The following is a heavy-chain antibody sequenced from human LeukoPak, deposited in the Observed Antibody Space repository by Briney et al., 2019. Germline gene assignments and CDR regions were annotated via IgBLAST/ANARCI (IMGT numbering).Heavy chain of an antibody. CDR1: GFTFTSSA. V-gene: IGHV1-58*01. CDR3: AADINYYYYYMDV. J-gene: IGHJ6*03. Sequence: SVKFSCKASGFTFTSSAVQWVRQARGQRLEWIGWIVVGSGNTNYAQRFQERVTITRDMSTSTAYMELSSLRSEDTAVYYCAADINYYYYYMDVWGKGTTVTVSS. CDR2: IVVGSGNT. D-gene: IGHD3-10*01.